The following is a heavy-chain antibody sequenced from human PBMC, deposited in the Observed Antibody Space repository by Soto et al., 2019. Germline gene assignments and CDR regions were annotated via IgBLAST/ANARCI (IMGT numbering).Heavy chain of an antibody. CDR2: IPSRRSTI. J-gene: IGHJ6*02. D-gene: IGHD3-3*01. CDR3: AREISDFWSGWPTYGMDV. Sequence: RGPLRLSSPDSGFPFSIYGMNWVRQAPGKGQELVSDIPSRRSTIYYADYVKGRFTSSRDNAKNSLNLQMNSLSDEDTAVDYCAREISDFWSGWPTYGMDVWGQGTTVTVAS. CDR1: GFPFSIYG. V-gene: IGHV3-48*02.